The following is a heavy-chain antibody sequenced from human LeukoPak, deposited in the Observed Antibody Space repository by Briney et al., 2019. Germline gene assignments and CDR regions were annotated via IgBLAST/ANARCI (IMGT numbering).Heavy chain of an antibody. Sequence: PSETLSLTCTVSGDSISRYYWSWIRQPPGKGLEWIGYIFYSGSTNYNPSLKSRVTISLDTSKNQFSLKLSSVTAADTAVYYCARNLRGADYYGTDVWGQGTTVTVSS. CDR1: GDSISRYY. D-gene: IGHD4-17*01. CDR3: ARNLRGADYYGTDV. CDR2: IFYSGST. J-gene: IGHJ6*02. V-gene: IGHV4-59*01.